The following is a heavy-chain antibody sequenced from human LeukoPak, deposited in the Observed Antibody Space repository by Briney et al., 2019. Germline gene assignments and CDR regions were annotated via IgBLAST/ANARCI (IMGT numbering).Heavy chain of an antibody. CDR1: GFTFSSYW. CDR2: IKQDGSEK. D-gene: IGHD3-16*02. CDR3: ARDLPRLYVWGSYRYPRFDY. V-gene: IGHV3-7*05. J-gene: IGHJ4*02. Sequence: GGSLRLSCAASGFTFSSYWMSWVRQAPGKGLEWVANIKQDGSEKYYVDSVKGRFTISRDNAKNSLYLQMNSLRAEDTAVYYCARDLPRLYVWGSYRYPRFDYWGQRTLVTVSS.